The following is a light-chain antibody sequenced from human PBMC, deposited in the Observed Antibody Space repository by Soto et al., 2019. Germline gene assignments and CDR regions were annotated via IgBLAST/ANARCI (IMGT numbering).Light chain of an antibody. CDR2: GNS. CDR3: QPHDNSLSGFYV. V-gene: IGLV1-40*01. J-gene: IGLJ1*01. CDR1: SSNIGAGYD. Sequence: SVLTQPPSVSGAPGQRVTISCTGSSSNIGAGYDVHWYQQLPGTAPKLLIYGNSNRPSGVPDRFSGSKSGTSASLAITGLQAEDEADYSCQPHDNSLSGFYVFGTGTKVTV.